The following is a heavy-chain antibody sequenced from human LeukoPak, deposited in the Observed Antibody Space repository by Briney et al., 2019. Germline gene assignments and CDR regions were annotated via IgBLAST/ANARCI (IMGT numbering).Heavy chain of an antibody. V-gene: IGHV1-2*06. Sequence: WLGRINPNSVGTNYAQKFQGRVTMTRDTSISTAYMELSSLRSEDTAVYYCARGSPVRFDPWGQGTLVTVSS. CDR3: ARGSPVRFDP. CDR2: INPNSVGT. J-gene: IGHJ5*02.